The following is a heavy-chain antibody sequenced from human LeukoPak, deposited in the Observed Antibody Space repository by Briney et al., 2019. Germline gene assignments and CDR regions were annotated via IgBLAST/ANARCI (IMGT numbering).Heavy chain of an antibody. J-gene: IGHJ4*02. D-gene: IGHD3-22*01. CDR3: ARDLGSSGYRYPNDY. CDR1: GFVFTGYG. CDR2: ISANDGKI. Sequence: ASVKVSCTASGFVFTGYGFTWVRQAPGQGLEWMGWISANDGKIHYSERHQGRVTMSTDTVTSTVYMELRSLRSDDTAVYYCARDLGSSGYRYPNDYWGQGTLVTVSS. V-gene: IGHV1-18*01.